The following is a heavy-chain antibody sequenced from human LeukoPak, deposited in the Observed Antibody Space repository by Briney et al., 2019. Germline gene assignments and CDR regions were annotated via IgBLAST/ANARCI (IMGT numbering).Heavy chain of an antibody. CDR2: FDPEDGET. J-gene: IGHJ6*02. CDR3: AKDPPVVPALFGKDG. CDR1: GYTLTELS. Sequence: ASVKVSCKVSGYTLTELSMHWVRQAPGKGLEWMGGFDPEDGETIYAQKFQGRVTMTEDTSTDTAYMELSSLRSEDTAVYYCAKDPPVVPALFGKDGLGPGATVTVSS. D-gene: IGHD2-2*01. V-gene: IGHV1-24*01.